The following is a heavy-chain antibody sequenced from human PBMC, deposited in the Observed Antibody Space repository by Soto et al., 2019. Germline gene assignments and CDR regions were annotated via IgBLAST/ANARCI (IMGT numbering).Heavy chain of an antibody. Sequence: SVKVSCKASGGTFSSYAISWVRQAPGQGLEWMGGIIPIFGKANYAQKVQGRVTITADESTSTAYMELSSLRSEDTAVYYCARDQVGYGHYVPFDYWGQGTLVTVSS. CDR3: ARDQVGYGHYVPFDY. D-gene: IGHD4-17*01. CDR2: IIPIFGKA. V-gene: IGHV1-69*13. J-gene: IGHJ4*02. CDR1: GGTFSSYA.